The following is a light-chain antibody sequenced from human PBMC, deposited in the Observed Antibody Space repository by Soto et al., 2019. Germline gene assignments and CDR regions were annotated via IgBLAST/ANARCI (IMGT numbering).Light chain of an antibody. CDR1: STDVGEYNY. CDR3: SSFVGAPVI. V-gene: IGLV2-8*01. Sequence: QSALTQPPSASGSPGQSVTIPCAGTSTDVGEYNYVPWYQQHPGKVPKLIIFEVNKRPSGVPDRFSGSKSGDTASLTVSGLQAEDEADYYCSSFVGAPVIFGGGTKVTVL. CDR2: EVN. J-gene: IGLJ2*01.